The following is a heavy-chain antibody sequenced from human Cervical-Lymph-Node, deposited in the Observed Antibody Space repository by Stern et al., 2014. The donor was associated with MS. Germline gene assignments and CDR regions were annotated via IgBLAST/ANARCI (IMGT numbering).Heavy chain of an antibody. CDR1: GYTFTGYF. CDR3: ARGPAHLSF. J-gene: IGHJ4*02. V-gene: IGHV1-2*06. Sequence: VQLEESGTEVKKTGASVQVSCKASGYTFTGYFIHWVRQAPGQGLEWMGRINPHSGGTDYAQNFQGRVTMTRDTSISTAYMELSRLRSDDTAVYYCARGPAHLSFWGQGTLVIVSS. CDR2: INPHSGGT.